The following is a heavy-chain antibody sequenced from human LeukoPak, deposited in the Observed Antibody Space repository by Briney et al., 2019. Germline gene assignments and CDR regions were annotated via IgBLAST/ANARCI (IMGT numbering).Heavy chain of an antibody. CDR3: ARARAGSVSQFQH. Sequence: GASVKVSCKASGYTFTSYDINWVRQATGQGLEWMGWMNPNSGNTGYAQKFQGRVTMTRNTSISTAYMELRSLRSDDTAVYYCARARAGSVSQFQHWGQGTLVTVSS. CDR2: MNPNSGNT. D-gene: IGHD5/OR15-5a*01. CDR1: GYTFTSYD. V-gene: IGHV1-8*01. J-gene: IGHJ1*01.